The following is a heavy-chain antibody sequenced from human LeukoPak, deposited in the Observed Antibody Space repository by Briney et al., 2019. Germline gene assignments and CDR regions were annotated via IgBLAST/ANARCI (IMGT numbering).Heavy chain of an antibody. D-gene: IGHD3-3*01. CDR2: ISGSGGST. CDR3: AKEWLLEWLWDY. Sequence: PGGSLRLSCAASGFIFDDFAMHWVRQAPGKGLEWVPAISGSGGSTYYADSVKGRFTISRDNSKNTLYLQMNSLRAEDTAVYYCAKEWLLEWLWDYWGQGTLVTVSS. V-gene: IGHV3-23*01. CDR1: GFIFDDFA. J-gene: IGHJ4*02.